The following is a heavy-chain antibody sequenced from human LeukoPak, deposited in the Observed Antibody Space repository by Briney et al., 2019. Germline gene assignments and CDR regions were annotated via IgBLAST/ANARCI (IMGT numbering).Heavy chain of an antibody. CDR3: ARDPTRPLYSGSYSSKYFDY. D-gene: IGHD1-26*01. Sequence: GGSLRLSCAAPGFTFSSYAMHWVRQAPGKGPEWVAVISYDGSNKYYADSVKGRFTISRDNSKNTLYLQMNSLRAEDTAVYYCARDPTRPLYSGSYSSKYFDYWGQGTLVTVSS. CDR2: ISYDGSNK. CDR1: GFTFSSYA. V-gene: IGHV3-30*01. J-gene: IGHJ4*02.